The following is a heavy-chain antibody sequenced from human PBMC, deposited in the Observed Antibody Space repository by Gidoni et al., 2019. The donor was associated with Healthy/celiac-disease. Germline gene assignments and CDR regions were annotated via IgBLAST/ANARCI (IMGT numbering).Heavy chain of an antibody. D-gene: IGHD3-22*01. J-gene: IGHJ3*02. CDR2: INHSGST. Sequence: QVQLQQWGAGLLKPSETLSLTCAVYGGSFSGYYWSWIRQPPGQGLEWIGEINHSGSTNYNPSLKSRVTISVDTSKNQFSLKLSSVTAADTAVYYCARGRDSSGYFNYAFDIWGQGTMVTVSS. V-gene: IGHV4-34*01. CDR1: GGSFSGYY. CDR3: ARGRDSSGYFNYAFDI.